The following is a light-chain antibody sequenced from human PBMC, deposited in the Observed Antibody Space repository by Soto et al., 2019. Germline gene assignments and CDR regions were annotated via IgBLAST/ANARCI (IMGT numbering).Light chain of an antibody. J-gene: IGKJ3*01. Sequence: DIQMTQSPSSLSASVGNRVTITCRASQSISTYLNWYQKKPGKAPNLLIYDASRLQSGVPSRFSGSGSGTDFTLTISSLQPEDFATYYCQQSYSTPQTFGPGTKVDIK. CDR3: QQSYSTPQT. CDR1: QSISTY. V-gene: IGKV1-39*01. CDR2: DAS.